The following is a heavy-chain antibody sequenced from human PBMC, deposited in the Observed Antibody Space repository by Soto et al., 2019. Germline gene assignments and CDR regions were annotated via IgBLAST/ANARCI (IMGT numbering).Heavy chain of an antibody. CDR3: SSDPYYYASEY. CDR2: ISGSGDTI. J-gene: IGHJ4*02. V-gene: IGHV3-11*01. D-gene: IGHD3-10*01. CDR1: GFTFSDSY. Sequence: QVQLVESGGGLVKPGGSLRLSCGASGFTFSDSYMTWIRQAPGKGLEWVSYISGSGDTIYYADSVKGRFTVSRDNAKNSLYLQMNSLIAEDTAVYYCSSDPYYYASEYWGQGTLVTVSS.